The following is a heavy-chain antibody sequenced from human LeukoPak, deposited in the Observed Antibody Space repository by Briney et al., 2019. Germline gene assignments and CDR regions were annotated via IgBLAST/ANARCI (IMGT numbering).Heavy chain of an antibody. D-gene: IGHD6-19*01. CDR3: ARDAIAVAGTPLDS. V-gene: IGHV3-7*05. CDR1: GFTFSTYW. Sequence: GGSLRLSCAASGFTFSTYWMTWVRQAPGKGLEWVANKKQSGNEKYYLDSVKGRFTISRDNTKSSLFLQMDSLRAEDTAVYYCARDAIAVAGTPLDSWGQGTLVTVSS. CDR2: KKQSGNEK. J-gene: IGHJ4*02.